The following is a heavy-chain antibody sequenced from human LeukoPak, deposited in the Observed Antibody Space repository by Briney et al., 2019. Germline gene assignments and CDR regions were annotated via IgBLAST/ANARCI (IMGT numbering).Heavy chain of an antibody. Sequence: SETLSLTCTVSGVSIRNHYWSWIRQVPGKGLEWIGYIYYGGSSNYNPSLKSRVTMSVDTSKNQFSLKLSSVTAADTAVYYCARGDFWSGYYYYGMDVWGQGTTVTVSS. D-gene: IGHD3-3*01. J-gene: IGHJ6*02. CDR2: IYYGGSS. CDR3: ARGDFWSGYYYYGMDV. V-gene: IGHV4-59*11. CDR1: GVSIRNHY.